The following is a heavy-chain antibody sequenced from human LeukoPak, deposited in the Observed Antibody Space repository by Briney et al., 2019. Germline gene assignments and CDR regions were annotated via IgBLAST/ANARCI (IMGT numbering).Heavy chain of an antibody. Sequence: SETLSLTCAVYGGSFSGYYWSWIRQPPGKRLEWIAYRKSTGDTNYNPSLKSRVTLSIDTSRNLFSLKLSSVTAADTAVYYCARGQGSSSWYVPNYFDYWGQGTLVTVSS. CDR3: ARGQGSSSWYVPNYFDY. J-gene: IGHJ4*02. CDR1: GGSFSGYY. D-gene: IGHD6-13*01. V-gene: IGHV4-4*08. CDR2: RKSTGDT.